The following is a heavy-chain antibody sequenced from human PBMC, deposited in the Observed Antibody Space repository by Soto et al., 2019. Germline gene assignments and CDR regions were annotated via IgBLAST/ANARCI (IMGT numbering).Heavy chain of an antibody. J-gene: IGHJ5*02. Sequence: PSETLSLTCTVSGASISSSNYYWGWVRQPPGKGLEWIASIYFSGRTHYSPSLQSRITVSIDSSKNLFSLRLTSVTAADTALYSCAKVLSYYYGWFDPWGLGTLVTVSS. CDR2: IYFSGRT. CDR3: AKVLSYYYGWFDP. CDR1: GASISSSNYY. D-gene: IGHD3-22*01. V-gene: IGHV4-39*02.